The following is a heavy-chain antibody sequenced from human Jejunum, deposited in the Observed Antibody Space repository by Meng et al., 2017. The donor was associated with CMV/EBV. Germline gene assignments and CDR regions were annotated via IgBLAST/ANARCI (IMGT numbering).Heavy chain of an antibody. Sequence: FSFSTYEMNWVRQAPGRGLEWVSYISGSGNAIFYTDSVKGRFTISRDNAKNSLFLQLNSLGAEDTAVYYCARVVRGYNGYYSIDYWGQGTLVTVSS. CDR3: ARVVRGYNGYYSIDY. CDR2: ISGSGNAI. D-gene: IGHD5-12*01. CDR1: FSFSTYE. J-gene: IGHJ4*02. V-gene: IGHV3-48*03.